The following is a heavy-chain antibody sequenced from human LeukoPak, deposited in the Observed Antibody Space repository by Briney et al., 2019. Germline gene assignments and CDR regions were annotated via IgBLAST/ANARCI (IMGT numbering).Heavy chain of an antibody. Sequence: PGGSLRLSCATSGFTFSSYAMNWVRQAPGKGLECVSFISTSGDFTYYAASVKGWFTVSRDNSKNTLYLQMNSLRADDTAVYYCAGCCGGSCYSRGKYGVDVWGQGTTVIVSS. D-gene: IGHD2-15*01. V-gene: IGHV3-23*01. J-gene: IGHJ6*02. CDR3: AGCCGGSCYSRGKYGVDV. CDR1: GFTFSSYA. CDR2: ISTSGDFT.